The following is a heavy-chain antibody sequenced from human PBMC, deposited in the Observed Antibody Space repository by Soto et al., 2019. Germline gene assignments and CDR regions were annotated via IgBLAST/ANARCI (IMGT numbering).Heavy chain of an antibody. D-gene: IGHD3-3*01. CDR1: GYTFTSYG. V-gene: IGHV1-18*01. J-gene: IGHJ6*02. Sequence: QVQLVQFGAEVKKPGASVKVSCKASGYTFTSYGISWVRQAPGQGLEWMGWISAYNGNTNYAQKLQGRVTMTTDTSTRTAYMELRSLRSDDTAVYYCARDRQPITISSYGMDVWGQGTTVTVSS. CDR3: ARDRQPITISSYGMDV. CDR2: ISAYNGNT.